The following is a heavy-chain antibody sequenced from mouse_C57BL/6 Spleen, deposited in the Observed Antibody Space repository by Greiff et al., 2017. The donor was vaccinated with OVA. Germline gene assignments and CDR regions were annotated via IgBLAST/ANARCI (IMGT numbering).Heavy chain of an antibody. Sequence: VQLQQPGAELVMPGASVKLSCKASGYTFTSYWMHWVKQRPGQGLEWIGEIDPSDSYTNYNQKFKGKSTLTVDKSSSTAYMQLSSLTSEDSAVYYCARKSNYDDFDVWGTGTTVTVSS. D-gene: IGHD2-5*01. V-gene: IGHV1-69*01. CDR3: ARKSNYDDFDV. CDR2: IDPSDSYT. J-gene: IGHJ1*03. CDR1: GYTFTSYW.